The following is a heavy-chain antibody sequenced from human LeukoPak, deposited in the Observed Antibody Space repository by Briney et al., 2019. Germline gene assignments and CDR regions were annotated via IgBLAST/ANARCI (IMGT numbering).Heavy chain of an antibody. V-gene: IGHV1-2*02. J-gene: IGHJ4*02. CDR1: GYTSTGYY. D-gene: IGHD3-3*01. Sequence: GASVKVSCKASGYTSTGYYMHWVRQAPGQGLEWMGWISPNSGGTNYAQKFQGRVTMTRDTSISTAYMELSRLRSDDTAVYYCARDRRVDYDFWSGYYRHYFDYWGQGTLVTVSS. CDR2: ISPNSGGT. CDR3: ARDRRVDYDFWSGYYRHYFDY.